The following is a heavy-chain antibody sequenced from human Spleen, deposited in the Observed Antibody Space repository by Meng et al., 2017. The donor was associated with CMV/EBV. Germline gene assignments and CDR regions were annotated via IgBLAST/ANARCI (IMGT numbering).Heavy chain of an antibody. V-gene: IGHV3-23*01. J-gene: IGHJ1*01. CDR1: GFTFDDYS. Sequence: GESLKISCAASGFTFDDYSMHWVRQAPGKGLEWVSAISGSGGSTYYADSVKGRFTISRDNSKNTMYLQTNSLRAEDTAVYYCAKVGTRRDFQHWGQGTLVTVSS. CDR3: AKVGTRRDFQH. CDR2: ISGSGGST.